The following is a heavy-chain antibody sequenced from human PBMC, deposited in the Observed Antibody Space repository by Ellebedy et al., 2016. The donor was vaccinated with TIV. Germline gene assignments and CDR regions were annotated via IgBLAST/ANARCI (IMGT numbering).Heavy chain of an antibody. V-gene: IGHV1-18*01. Sequence: ASVKVSCKASTNTFTGHYIIWVRKAPGQGLVWMGWISAYNGKTDYAQRVKDRGTMTTDTSTTTAYLELRSLESDDTAIYYWAAWTGWPPLPGYWGQGSLVTVSS. D-gene: IGHD3/OR15-3a*01. CDR2: ISAYNGKT. J-gene: IGHJ4*02. CDR1: TNTFTGHY. CDR3: AAWTGWPPLPGY.